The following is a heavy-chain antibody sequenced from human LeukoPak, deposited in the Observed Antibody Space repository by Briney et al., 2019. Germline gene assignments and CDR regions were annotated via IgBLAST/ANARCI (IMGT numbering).Heavy chain of an antibody. Sequence: GASVKVSCKASGYTFTSYYMHWVRQAPGQGLEWMGIINPSGGSTSYARKFQGRVTMTRDTSTSTVYMELSSLRSEDTAVYYCARSGSSTQADYPYNAMDVWGQGTTVTVSS. CDR3: ARSGSSTQADYPYNAMDV. V-gene: IGHV1-46*03. J-gene: IGHJ6*02. D-gene: IGHD1-26*01. CDR1: GYTFTSYY. CDR2: INPSGGST.